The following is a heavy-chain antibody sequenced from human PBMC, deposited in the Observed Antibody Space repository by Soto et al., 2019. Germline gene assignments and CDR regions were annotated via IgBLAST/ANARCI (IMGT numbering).Heavy chain of an antibody. CDR3: ARVEAGLCSSTSCPRYYGMDV. Sequence: PSDTLSLTCPLPGGSVNSGSYFWRWIRQPPGKGLEGFGYIYYSGSTNYNPSLKSRVTISVDTSKNQFSLKLSSVTAADTAVYYCARVEAGLCSSTSCPRYYGMDVWGQGTTVTVSS. J-gene: IGHJ6*02. CDR1: GGSVNSGSYF. CDR2: IYYSGST. V-gene: IGHV4-61*01. D-gene: IGHD2-2*01.